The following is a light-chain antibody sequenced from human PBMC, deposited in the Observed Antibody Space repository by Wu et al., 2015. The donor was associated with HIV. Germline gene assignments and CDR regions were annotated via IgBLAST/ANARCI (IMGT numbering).Light chain of an antibody. CDR3: QQLNTYPWT. V-gene: IGKV1-9*01. J-gene: IGKJ1*01. CDR2: AAS. CDR1: QGISNY. Sequence: DILLTQSPPFLSASVGDRLTVTCRASQGISNYLAWYQQKPGTAPKLLIYAASTLQTGVPLRFSGRGSGTEFTLSISSLQPEDSATYFCQQLNTYPWTFGQGTTVEVK.